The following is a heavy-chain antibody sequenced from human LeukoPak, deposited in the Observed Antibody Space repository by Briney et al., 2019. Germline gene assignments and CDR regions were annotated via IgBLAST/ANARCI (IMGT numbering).Heavy chain of an antibody. CDR2: ISYDGSNK. Sequence: GGSLRLSCAASGFTFSSYAMHWVRQAPGKGLEWVAVISYDGSNKYYADSVKGRFTTSRDNSKNTLYLQMNSLRAEDTAVYYCATGITFGGLIATDWGQGTLVTVSS. CDR1: GFTFSSYA. V-gene: IGHV3-30-3*01. J-gene: IGHJ4*02. CDR3: ATGITFGGLIATD. D-gene: IGHD3-16*02.